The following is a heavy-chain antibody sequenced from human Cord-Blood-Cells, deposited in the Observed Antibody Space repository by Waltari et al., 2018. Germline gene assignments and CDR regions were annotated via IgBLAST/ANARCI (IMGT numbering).Heavy chain of an antibody. CDR2: IYSGGST. Sequence: EVQLVESGGGLIQPGGSLRLSCAASGLTVSSNYMSWAGQAPGKGLEWVSVIYSGGSTYYADSVKGRFTISRDNSKNTLYLQMNSLRAEDTAVYYCARDMPVKQLVYYMDVWGKGTTVTVSS. D-gene: IGHD6-6*01. J-gene: IGHJ6*03. CDR1: GLTVSSNY. V-gene: IGHV3-53*01. CDR3: ARDMPVKQLVYYMDV.